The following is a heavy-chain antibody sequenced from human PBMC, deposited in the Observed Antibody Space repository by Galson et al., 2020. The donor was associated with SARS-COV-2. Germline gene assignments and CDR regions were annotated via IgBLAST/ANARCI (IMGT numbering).Heavy chain of an antibody. J-gene: IGHJ4*02. CDR3: ARGGEWELPYYFDY. CDR2: ISSDGSNS. V-gene: IGHV3-30*04. D-gene: IGHD1-26*01. Sequence: GGSLRLSCAASGFTFSNYVMHWVRQAPGKGPEWVAVISSDGSNSFYADSLKGRFTISRDNSKSTLYLQMNSLRAEDTAVYSCARGGEWELPYYFDYWGQGTLVTVSS. CDR1: GFTFSNYV.